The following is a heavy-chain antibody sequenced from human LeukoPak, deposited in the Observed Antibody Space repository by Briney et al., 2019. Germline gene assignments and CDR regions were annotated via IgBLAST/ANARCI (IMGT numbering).Heavy chain of an antibody. J-gene: IGHJ4*02. CDR1: XXXXXSYD. CDR2: ISYDGSNE. Sequence: SXXXXXXXXXXXXXSYDMHWVRQXPGXGLEWVAVISYDGSNEYYADSVKGRFTISRDNSKNTLYMEVNSLRAEDTAVYSCARGPSKGYSSSWYLGHWGQGTLVTVSS. V-gene: IGHV3-30-3*01. D-gene: IGHD6-13*01. CDR3: ARGPSKGYSSSWYLGH.